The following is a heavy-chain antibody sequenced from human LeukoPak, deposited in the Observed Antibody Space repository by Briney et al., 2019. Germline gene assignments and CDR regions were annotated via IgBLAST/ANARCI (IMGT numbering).Heavy chain of an antibody. Sequence: GRSLRLSCAASGFTFSSDWMHWVRQAPGKGLVWVSRISSDGSSTSYADSVKGRFTISRDNTKNTLYLQMNSLRDEDTAVYYCTRGRAYNYGYFDYWGQGTLVTVSS. V-gene: IGHV3-74*01. D-gene: IGHD5-18*01. J-gene: IGHJ4*02. CDR1: GFTFSSDW. CDR3: TRGRAYNYGYFDY. CDR2: ISSDGSST.